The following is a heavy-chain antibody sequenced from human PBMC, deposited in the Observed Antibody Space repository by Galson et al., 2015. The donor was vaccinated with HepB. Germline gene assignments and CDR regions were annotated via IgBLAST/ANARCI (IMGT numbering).Heavy chain of an antibody. Sequence: SLRLSCAASGFTFRSHWMHWVRQAPGKGLVWVPRINRDGSSTNYADSVKGRFAISRDNAKNTLYLQMSSLRAEDTAVYYCARGIEVVPDASGMDVWGQGTTVTVSS. D-gene: IGHD2-2*01. V-gene: IGHV3-74*01. J-gene: IGHJ6*02. CDR2: INRDGSST. CDR1: GFTFRSHW. CDR3: ARGIEVVPDASGMDV.